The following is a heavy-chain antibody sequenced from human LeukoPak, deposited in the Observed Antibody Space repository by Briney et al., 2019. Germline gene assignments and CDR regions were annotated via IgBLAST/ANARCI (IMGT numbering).Heavy chain of an antibody. Sequence: SVKVSCKASGYTFTGYYMHWVRQAPGQGLEWMGGIIPIFGTANYAQKFQGRVTITADKSTSTAYMELSSLRSEDTAVYYCASLGPTVTTGDYYMDVWGKGTTVTVSS. V-gene: IGHV1-69*06. CDR3: ASLGPTVTTGDYYMDV. CDR1: GYTFTGYY. D-gene: IGHD4-17*01. J-gene: IGHJ6*03. CDR2: IIPIFGTA.